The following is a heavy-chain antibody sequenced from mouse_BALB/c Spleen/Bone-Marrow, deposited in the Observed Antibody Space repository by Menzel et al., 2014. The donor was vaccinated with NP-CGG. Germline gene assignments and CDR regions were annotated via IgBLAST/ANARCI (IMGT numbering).Heavy chain of an antibody. V-gene: IGHV1S82*01. CDR2: IHPSDSVT. CDR1: GYSFTNYW. Sequence: QVQLKESGAEPVRPGASVKLSCKASGYSFTNYWMNWVKQRPGQGLEWIGMIHPSDSVTRLNQNFKDKATLTVDKSSSTAYMQLSSPTSEDSAVYYFLKDGNPVDCWVQGTILTGSA. D-gene: IGHD2-1*01. J-gene: IGHJ2*01. CDR3: LKDGNPVDC.